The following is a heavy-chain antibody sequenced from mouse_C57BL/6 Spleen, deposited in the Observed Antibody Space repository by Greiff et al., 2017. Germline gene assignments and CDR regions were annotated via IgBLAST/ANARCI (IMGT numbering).Heavy chain of an antibody. J-gene: IGHJ2*01. CDR2: ISDGGSYT. V-gene: IGHV5-4*01. D-gene: IGHD1-1*01. CDR1: GFTFSSYA. Sequence: EVQRVESGGGLVKPGGSLKLSCAASGFTFSSYAMSWVRQTPEKRLEWVATISDGGSYTYYPDNVKGRFTISRDNAKNNLYLQMSHLKSEDTAMYYWAREGKPYYGSRSYYFDYWGQGTTLTVSS. CDR3: AREGKPYYGSRSYYFDY.